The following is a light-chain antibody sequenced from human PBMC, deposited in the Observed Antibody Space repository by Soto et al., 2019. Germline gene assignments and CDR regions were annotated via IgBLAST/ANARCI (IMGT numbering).Light chain of an antibody. CDR2: RTS. V-gene: IGKV3-20*01. Sequence: IVLTLSPGTLSLSQEERATLSFMASQSVSSSYLAWYQQKPGQAPRLLIYRTSNRATGIPDSFSGSGSGTDFPLTISRLEPEDFAVYWCQQYDSSPRTFGQGTKVDIK. CDR1: QSVSSSY. J-gene: IGKJ1*01. CDR3: QQYDSSPRT.